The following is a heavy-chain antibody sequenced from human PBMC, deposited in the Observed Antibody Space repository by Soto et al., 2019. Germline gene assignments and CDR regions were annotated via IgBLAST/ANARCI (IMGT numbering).Heavy chain of an antibody. CDR2: IYYSGST. V-gene: IGHV4-59*01. CDR3: ARDGDLLGFDP. J-gene: IGHJ5*02. Sequence: PSETLSLTCTVSGGSISSYYWSWIRQPPGKGLEWIGYIYYSGSTNYNPSLKSRVTISVDTSKNQFSLKLSSVTAADTAVYYCARDGDLLGFDPWGQGTLVTSPQ. D-gene: IGHD3-10*01. CDR1: GGSISSYY.